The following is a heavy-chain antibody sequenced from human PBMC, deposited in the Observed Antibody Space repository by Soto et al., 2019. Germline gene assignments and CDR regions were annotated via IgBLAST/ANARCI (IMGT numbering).Heavy chain of an antibody. V-gene: IGHV4-34*01. CDR1: GGPFTGYS. CDR3: ARGRGIFGEVTPFDY. Sequence: QWKLQQWGAGLLKPSEPLSPTCAVYGGPFTGYSWSWIRQPQGKGLKWIGEINDSGSTKYNPPLKSRATISVDTSKNQFSLKLSSVTAADTAVYYCARGRGIFGEVTPFDYWGQGTLVTVSS. J-gene: IGHJ4*02. D-gene: IGHD3-3*01. CDR2: INDSGST.